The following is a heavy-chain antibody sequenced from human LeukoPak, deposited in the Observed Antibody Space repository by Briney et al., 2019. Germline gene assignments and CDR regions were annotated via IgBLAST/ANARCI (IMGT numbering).Heavy chain of an antibody. V-gene: IGHV4-59*01. CDR3: ARAGGYSGYDASDY. Sequence: SETLSLTCTVFGGSISSYYWSWIRQPPGKGLEWIGYIYYSGSTNYNPSLKSRVTISVDTSKNQFSLKLSSVTAADTAVYYCARAGGYSGYDASDYWGQGTLVTVSS. J-gene: IGHJ4*02. CDR1: GGSISSYY. CDR2: IYYSGST. D-gene: IGHD5-12*01.